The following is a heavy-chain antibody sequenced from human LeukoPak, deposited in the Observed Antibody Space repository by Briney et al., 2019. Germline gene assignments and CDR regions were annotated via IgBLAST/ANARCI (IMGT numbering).Heavy chain of an antibody. CDR3: ARHSARGHVFDI. Sequence: SETLSLTCAVYGGSFSDYYWNWIRQSTGKGLEWIGEINLRGSTTYNPSLKSRVTISLDASRSQLSLKLSSVTAADTAVYYCARHSARGHVFDIWGQGTMVTVSS. CDR1: GGSFSDYY. D-gene: IGHD2-21*01. J-gene: IGHJ3*02. V-gene: IGHV4-34*01. CDR2: INLRGST.